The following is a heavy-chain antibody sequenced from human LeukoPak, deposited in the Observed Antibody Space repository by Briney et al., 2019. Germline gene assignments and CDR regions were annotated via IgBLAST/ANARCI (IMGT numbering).Heavy chain of an antibody. J-gene: IGHJ4*02. CDR1: GFTFSSYG. D-gene: IGHD3-16*01. CDR2: IRYDGSNK. V-gene: IGHV3-30*02. Sequence: GGSLRLSCAASGFTFSSYGMHWVRQAPGKGLEWVAFIRYDGSNKYYADSVKGRFTISRDNPKNTLYLQMNSLRAEDTAAYYCAKDQGAMGDYFDYWGQGTLVTVSS. CDR3: AKDQGAMGDYFDY.